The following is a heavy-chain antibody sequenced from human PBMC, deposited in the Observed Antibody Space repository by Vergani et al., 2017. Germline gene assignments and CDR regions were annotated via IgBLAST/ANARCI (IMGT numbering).Heavy chain of an antibody. V-gene: IGHV3-74*01. J-gene: IGHJ6*02. CDR2: INSDGSST. CDR3: AKLPATVFAGMDV. Sequence: EVQLVESGGGLVQPGGSLRLSCAASGFTFSSYWMHWVRQAPGKGLVWVSRINSDGSSTSYADSVKGRFTISRDNSKNTLYLQMNSLRAEDTAVYYCAKLPATVFAGMDVWGQGTTVTVSS. D-gene: IGHD2-2*01. CDR1: GFTFSSYW.